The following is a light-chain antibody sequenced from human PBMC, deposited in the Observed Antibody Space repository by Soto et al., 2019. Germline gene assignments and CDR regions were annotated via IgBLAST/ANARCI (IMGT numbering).Light chain of an antibody. CDR1: QDISSY. Sequence: DIQLTQSPAFLSTSVGDKVTITCRASQDISSYLAWYQQKPGKAPNLLIYSASTLQSGVPSRFSGSGSRTEFTLTLSSLQPEDFATYFCQQINSYPVTFGGGTKVEIE. CDR2: SAS. V-gene: IGKV1-9*01. J-gene: IGKJ4*01. CDR3: QQINSYPVT.